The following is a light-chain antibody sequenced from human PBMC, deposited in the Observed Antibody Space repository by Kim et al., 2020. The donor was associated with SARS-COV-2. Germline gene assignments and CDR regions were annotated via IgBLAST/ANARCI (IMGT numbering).Light chain of an antibody. V-gene: IGLV9-49*01. CDR2: VGTGGIVG. J-gene: IGLJ2*01. CDR1: NGYSNYK. CDR3: GADHGSGSNFVRV. Sequence: QPVLTQPPSASASLGASVTLTCTLSNGYSNYKVDWYQQRPGKGPRFVMRVGTGGIVGSKGDGIPDRFSVLGSGLNRYLTIKNIQEEDESDYHCGADHGSGSNFVRVFGGGTQLTVL.